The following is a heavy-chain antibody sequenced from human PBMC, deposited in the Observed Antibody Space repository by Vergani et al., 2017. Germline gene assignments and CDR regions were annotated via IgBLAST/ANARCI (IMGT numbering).Heavy chain of an antibody. D-gene: IGHD3-22*01. Sequence: QVQLVLSGAEVKKPGSSVKVSCKASGGTFSSYAISWVRQAPGQGLEWMGGIIPILGTANYAQNFQGRVTITADESTSTAYMELSSLRSEDTAVYYCATFYYDTSGYYRFFDYWGQGTLVTVSS. CDR2: IIPILGTA. V-gene: IGHV1-69*11. CDR3: ATFYYDTSGYYRFFDY. J-gene: IGHJ4*02. CDR1: GGTFSSYA.